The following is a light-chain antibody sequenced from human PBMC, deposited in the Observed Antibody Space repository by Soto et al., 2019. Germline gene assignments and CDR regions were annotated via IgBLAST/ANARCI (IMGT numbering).Light chain of an antibody. CDR3: CSYIYSNNWA. V-gene: IGLV2-23*01. J-gene: IGLJ3*02. Sequence: QSALTQPASVSGSPGQSITISCTGTSSDVGSYNLVSWYQQHPGKAPKLMIYEGSKRPSGVSNRFSGSKSGNTASLTISGLQAEDEADYYCCSYIYSNNWAFGGGTKLTVL. CDR2: EGS. CDR1: SSDVGSYNL.